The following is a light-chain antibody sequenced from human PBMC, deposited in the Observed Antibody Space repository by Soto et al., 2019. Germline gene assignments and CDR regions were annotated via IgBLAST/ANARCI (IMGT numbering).Light chain of an antibody. Sequence: EIVLTQSPGTLSLSPGERATLSCRASQSVSSSYLAWYQQKPGQAPRLIIYGASSRDTSIPDRFSGSGSGTDYTLTISTLEPEDFAVYYWQQYCSSPSFGGGTKVEIK. V-gene: IGKV3-20*01. CDR1: QSVSSSY. CDR3: QQYCSSPS. CDR2: GAS. J-gene: IGKJ4*01.